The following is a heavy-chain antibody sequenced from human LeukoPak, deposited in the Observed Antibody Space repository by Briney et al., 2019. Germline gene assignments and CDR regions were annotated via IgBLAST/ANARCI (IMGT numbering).Heavy chain of an antibody. CDR2: INPSGGST. CDR3: ARDPGTGTTDNWFDP. D-gene: IGHD1-1*01. CDR1: GYTFTSYY. V-gene: IGHV1-46*01. J-gene: IGHJ5*02. Sequence: ASVKVSCKASGYTFTSYYMHWVRQAPGQGLEWMGIINPSGGSTSYAQKFQGRVTMTRDTSTSTVYMELSSLRSDDTAVYYCARDPGTGTTDNWFDPWGQGTLVTVSS.